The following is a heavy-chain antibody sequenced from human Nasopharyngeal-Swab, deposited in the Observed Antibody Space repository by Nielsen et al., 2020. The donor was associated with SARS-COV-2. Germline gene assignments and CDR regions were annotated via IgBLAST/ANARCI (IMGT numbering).Heavy chain of an antibody. D-gene: IGHD3-22*01. V-gene: IGHV4-59*01. Sequence: GSLRLSCTVSGGSISSYYWSWIRQPPGKGLEWIGYIYYSGSTNYNPSLKSRVTISVDTSKNQFSLKLSSVTAAATAVYYCARRGSGYKAFPFDYWGQGTLVTVSS. CDR1: GGSISSYY. CDR3: ARRGSGYKAFPFDY. J-gene: IGHJ4*02. CDR2: IYYSGST.